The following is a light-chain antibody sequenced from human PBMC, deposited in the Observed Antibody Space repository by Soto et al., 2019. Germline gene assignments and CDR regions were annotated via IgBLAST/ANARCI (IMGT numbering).Light chain of an antibody. V-gene: IGLV1-44*01. Sequence: QSVLTQPPSASGTPGQRVTISCSGISSNIGSNTVNWYQQLPGTAPKLLIYSNNQRPLGVPERFSGSKSGTSASLAISGLQSEDEADYYCAAWDDSLNGPVFGGGTKLTVL. J-gene: IGLJ2*01. CDR1: SSNIGSNT. CDR2: SNN. CDR3: AAWDDSLNGPV.